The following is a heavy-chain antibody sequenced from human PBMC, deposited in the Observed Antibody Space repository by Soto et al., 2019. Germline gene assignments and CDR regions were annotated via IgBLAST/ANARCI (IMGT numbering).Heavy chain of an antibody. CDR2: SNVGNGNT. CDR3: AKDRPRRTSGYFLDY. J-gene: IGHJ4*02. D-gene: IGHD5-18*01. CDR1: GYTFTRYN. V-gene: IGHV1-3*01. Sequence: AAVKVSSKTPGYTFTRYNIHWVRQAPGQRLGRMGWSNVGNGNTRYSQKFQGRLTLTRDTPGNTAYLELHSLISEDTALYYCAKDRPRRTSGYFLDYWGQGTPVTVST.